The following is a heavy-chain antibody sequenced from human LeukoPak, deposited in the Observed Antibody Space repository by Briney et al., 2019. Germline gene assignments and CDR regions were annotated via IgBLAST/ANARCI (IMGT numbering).Heavy chain of an antibody. CDR1: GGTFSNYA. J-gene: IGHJ4*02. D-gene: IGHD5-18*01. CDR3: ALTSVDTACY. V-gene: IGHV1-69*01. CDR2: IIPIFGTA. Sequence: VASVKVSCKASGGTFSNYAISWVRQAPGQGLEWMGGIIPIFGTANYAQKFQGRVTITADESTSTAYMELSSLRSEDTAVYYCALTSVDTACYWGQGTLVTVSS.